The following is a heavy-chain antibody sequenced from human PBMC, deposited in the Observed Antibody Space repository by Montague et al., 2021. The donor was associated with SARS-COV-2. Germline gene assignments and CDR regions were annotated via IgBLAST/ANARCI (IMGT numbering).Heavy chain of an antibody. CDR1: GGSISSSSYY. D-gene: IGHD4-23*01. CDR2: IYYRGST. CDR3: ATQEVPGGGIPGPFDF. Sequence: SETLSLTCTVSGGSISSSSYYWAWIRQPPGKGLEWIGSIYYRGSTYYNPSLKSRVFISVDTSKNQLSLTLTSVTAADTAVYYCATQEVPGGGIPGPFDFWGQGTLLAVSS. J-gene: IGHJ4*02. V-gene: IGHV4-39*01.